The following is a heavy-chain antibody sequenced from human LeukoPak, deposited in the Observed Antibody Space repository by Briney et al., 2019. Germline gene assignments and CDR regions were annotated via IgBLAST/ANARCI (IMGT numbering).Heavy chain of an antibody. CDR2: ISSSGNYI. CDR3: AIDKRWFDP. V-gene: IGHV3-21*01. CDR1: GFTFSRYS. J-gene: IGHJ5*02. Sequence: GGSLRLSCATSGFTFSRYSMNWVRQAPGKGLEWVSSISSSGNYIYYADSVKGRFTISRDNAKNSVYLQMNSLRVEDTAVYYCAIDKRWFDPWGQGTLVIVSS.